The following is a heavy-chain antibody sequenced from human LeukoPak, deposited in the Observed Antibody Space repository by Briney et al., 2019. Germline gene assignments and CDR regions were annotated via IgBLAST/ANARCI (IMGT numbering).Heavy chain of an antibody. D-gene: IGHD4-23*01. Sequence: GGSLRLSCAASGFTFSSYGMHWVRQAPGKGLEWVAFIRYDGSNKYYADSVKGRFTISRDNSKNTLYLQMNSLRAEDTAVYYCAKDDIAVNNPAVGSIWGKGTMVTVSS. V-gene: IGHV3-30*02. CDR2: IRYDGSNK. CDR3: AKDDIAVNNPAVGSI. CDR1: GFTFSSYG. J-gene: IGHJ3*02.